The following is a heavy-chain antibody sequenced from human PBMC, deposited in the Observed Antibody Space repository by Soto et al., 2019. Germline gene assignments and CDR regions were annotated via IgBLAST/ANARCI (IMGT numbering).Heavy chain of an antibody. D-gene: IGHD3-22*01. V-gene: IGHV4-31*03. CDR3: ARAGGMIVVVSPKGYFDY. CDR1: GGSISSGGYY. CDR2: IYYSGST. Sequence: QVQLQESGPGLVKPSQTLSLTCTVSGGSISSGGYYWSWIRQHPGKGLEWIGYIYYSGSTYYNPSLKSRVTISVDTSKNQFSLKLRSVTAADTAVYYCARAGGMIVVVSPKGYFDYWGQGTLVTVSS. J-gene: IGHJ4*02.